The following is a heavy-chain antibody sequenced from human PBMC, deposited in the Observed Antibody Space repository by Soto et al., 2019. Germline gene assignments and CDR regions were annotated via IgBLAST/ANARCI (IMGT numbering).Heavy chain of an antibody. D-gene: IGHD3-10*01. V-gene: IGHV3-23*01. Sequence: GGSLRLSGLASGFTCSDYAMTWVRHVPGRGLEWVASLDGAGFSTYYAGSVMGRFTISRDNSQNTLFLQMKRLTVDDTAIYYCTAPRDEYGSGVSWFTYGMDIWGRGTTVTVSS. CDR3: TAPRDEYGSGVSWFTYGMDI. CDR2: LDGAGFST. CDR1: GFTCSDYA. J-gene: IGHJ6*02.